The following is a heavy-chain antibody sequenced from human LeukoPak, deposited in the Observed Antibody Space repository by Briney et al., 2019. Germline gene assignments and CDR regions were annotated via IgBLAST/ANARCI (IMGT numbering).Heavy chain of an antibody. CDR1: GGSISSYY. Sequence: PSETLSLTCTVSGGSISSYYWSWIRQPAGKGLEWIGRIYISGSGSTNYNPSLKSRVTMSVDTSKNQFSLKLSSVTAADTAVYYCARDTGSYYKRGWFDPWGQGTLVTVSS. D-gene: IGHD3-10*01. CDR2: IYISGSGST. V-gene: IGHV4-4*07. CDR3: ARDTGSYYKRGWFDP. J-gene: IGHJ5*02.